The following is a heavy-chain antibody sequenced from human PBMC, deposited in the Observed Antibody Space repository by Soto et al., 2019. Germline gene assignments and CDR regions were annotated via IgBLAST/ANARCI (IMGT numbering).Heavy chain of an antibody. D-gene: IGHD3-10*01. Sequence: GASVKVSCKASGYTFTSYGISWVRQAPGQGLEWMGWISANIGTTNYAQKFQERVTMTRDISTSTAYMELSSLRSEDTAVYYCAASLYYGSGSYYNDGYGMDVWGQGTTVTVSS. CDR2: ISANIGTT. V-gene: IGHV1-18*01. CDR1: GYTFTSYG. J-gene: IGHJ6*02. CDR3: AASLYYGSGSYYNDGYGMDV.